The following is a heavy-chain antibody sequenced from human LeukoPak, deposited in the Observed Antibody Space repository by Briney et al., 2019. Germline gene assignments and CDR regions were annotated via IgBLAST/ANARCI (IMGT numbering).Heavy chain of an antibody. Sequence: PSPTLSLACTVSGCSISNYYWSCIRQPPGKGLEWLAFMLDSGTTSYHPSRESRVTITLDTSKNQFSLKLSSVTAADTAVYYCAYSRWKYGSVDYWGHGTLVTVSS. CDR1: GCSISNYY. D-gene: IGHD3-10*01. CDR2: MLDSGTT. V-gene: IGHV4-59*01. J-gene: IGHJ4*01. CDR3: AYSRWKYGSVDY.